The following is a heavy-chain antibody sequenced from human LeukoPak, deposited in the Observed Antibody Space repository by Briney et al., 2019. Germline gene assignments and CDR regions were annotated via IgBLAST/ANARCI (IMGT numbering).Heavy chain of an antibody. CDR1: GFTFSAYA. J-gene: IGHJ3*02. CDR2: ISGSGSTI. V-gene: IGHV3-48*02. CDR3: AGAFDI. Sequence: PGGSLRLSCEASGFTFSAYAMTWVRQAPGKGLEWISYISGSGSTISYADSVKGRFTTSRDNAQNSLYLQMKSLRDEDTAVYYCAGAFDIWGQGTVVTVSS.